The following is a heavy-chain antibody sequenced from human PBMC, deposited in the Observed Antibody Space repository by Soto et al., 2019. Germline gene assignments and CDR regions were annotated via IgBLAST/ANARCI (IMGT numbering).Heavy chain of an antibody. D-gene: IGHD3-3*01. Sequence: PGESLKISCKGSGNSFTSYWISWVRQMPGKGLEWMGRIDPSDSYTNYSPSFQGHVTISADKSISTAYLQWSSLKASDTAMYYCARHFWDYDFWSGYSHGWFDPWGQGTLVTVSS. V-gene: IGHV5-10-1*01. J-gene: IGHJ5*02. CDR2: IDPSDSYT. CDR1: GNSFTSYW. CDR3: ARHFWDYDFWSGYSHGWFDP.